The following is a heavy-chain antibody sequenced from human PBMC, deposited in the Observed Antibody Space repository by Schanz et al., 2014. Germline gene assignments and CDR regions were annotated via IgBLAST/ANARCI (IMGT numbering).Heavy chain of an antibody. J-gene: IGHJ5*02. CDR1: GGSIRSYF. D-gene: IGHD6-25*01. CDR2: IYTSGST. V-gene: IGHV4-4*08. Sequence: QVQLQESGPGLLKPSETLSLTCTVSGGSIRSYFWSWIRQPPGKGLEWIGRIYTSGSTNYNPSLKSRATISLDTPKNQFSLKRSAVTAADTAVYYCAREPLSGYNWFDPWGQGSLVTVSS. CDR3: AREPLSGYNWFDP.